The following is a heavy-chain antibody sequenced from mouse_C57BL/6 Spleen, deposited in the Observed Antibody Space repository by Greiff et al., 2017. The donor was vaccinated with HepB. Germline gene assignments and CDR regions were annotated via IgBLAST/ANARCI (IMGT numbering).Heavy chain of an antibody. CDR3: ARSIYYYGSSFDY. CDR2: ISYSGST. CDR1: GYSITSYY. V-gene: IGHV3-8*01. D-gene: IGHD1-1*01. J-gene: IGHJ2*01. Sequence: VQLKQSGPGLAKPSQTLSLTCSVSGYSITSYYWNWIRKFPGNKLEYMGYISYSGSTYYNPSLKSRISITRDTSKNQYYLQLNSVTTEDTATYYCARSIYYYGSSFDYWGQGTTLTVSS.